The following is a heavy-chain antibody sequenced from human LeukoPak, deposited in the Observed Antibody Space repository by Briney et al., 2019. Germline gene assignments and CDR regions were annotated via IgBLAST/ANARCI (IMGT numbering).Heavy chain of an antibody. CDR1: GNYW. J-gene: IGHJ6*02. D-gene: IGHD6-25*01. Sequence: PGGSLRLSCAASGNYWMHWVRQAPGRGLVWVSHINSDGSWTSYADSVKGRFTISKDNAKNTVYLQMNSLRAEDTAVYYCARDQAFYSSAVSRDYGMDVWGQGTTVTVSS. CDR3: ARDQAFYSSAVSRDYGMDV. V-gene: IGHV3-74*01. CDR2: INSDGSWT.